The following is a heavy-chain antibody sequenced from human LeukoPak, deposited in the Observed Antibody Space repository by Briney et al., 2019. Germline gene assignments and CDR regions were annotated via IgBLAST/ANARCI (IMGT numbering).Heavy chain of an antibody. V-gene: IGHV4-4*09. Sequence: SETLSLTCTVSGGFINNWYWSWMRQPPGKGLEWIGYIWTSGSTNYNPSLKSRVTISGDASKNQVSLKLSSVTAADTAVYYCGRLLGNYIDYWGQGILVTVSS. J-gene: IGHJ4*02. CDR3: GRLLGNYIDY. CDR1: GGFINNWY. CDR2: IWTSGST. D-gene: IGHD3-16*01.